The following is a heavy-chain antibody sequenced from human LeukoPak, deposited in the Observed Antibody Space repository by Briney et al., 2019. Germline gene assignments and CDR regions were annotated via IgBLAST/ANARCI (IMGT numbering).Heavy chain of an antibody. V-gene: IGHV4-31*03. D-gene: IGHD2-15*01. CDR1: GGSISSGGYY. J-gene: IGHJ4*02. CDR3: ARFAGPSSGGSWAFDY. CDR2: IYYSGST. Sequence: SQTLSLTCTVSGGSISSGGYYWSWIRQHPGKGLEWIGYIYYSGSTYYNPSLKSRVTISVDTSKNQFSLKLSSVTAADTAVSYCARFAGPSSGGSWAFDYWGQGTLVTVSS.